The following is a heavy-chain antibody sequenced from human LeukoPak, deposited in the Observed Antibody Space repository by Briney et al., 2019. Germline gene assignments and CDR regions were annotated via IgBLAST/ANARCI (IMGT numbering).Heavy chain of an antibody. CDR2: ISGSGGST. D-gene: IGHD3-22*01. J-gene: IGHJ4*02. CDR3: AKEVPRRGAYYYDSSGYPSE. V-gene: IGHV3-23*01. CDR1: GFTFSSYA. Sequence: GGSLRLSCAASGFTFSSYAMSWVRQAPGKGLEWVSAISGSGGSTYYADSVKGRFTISRDNSKNTLYLQMNSLRAEGTAVYYCAKEVPRRGAYYYDSSGYPSEWGQGTLVTVSS.